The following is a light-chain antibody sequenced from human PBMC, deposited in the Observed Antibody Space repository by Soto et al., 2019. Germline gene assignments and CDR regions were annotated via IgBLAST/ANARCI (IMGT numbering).Light chain of an antibody. Sequence: IGMAQSALCLSVSQVEAGSISFVAIARLLHKNGYNYVDWYMQKPGQSPQLLIYLGSNRASGVPDRFSGSGSDTYFTLEISRVEADDVGVYYCMQPLENFRTFGQGTKVDIK. CDR2: LGS. CDR3: MQPLENFRT. J-gene: IGKJ1*01. CDR1: ARLLHKNGYNY. V-gene: IGKV2-28*01.